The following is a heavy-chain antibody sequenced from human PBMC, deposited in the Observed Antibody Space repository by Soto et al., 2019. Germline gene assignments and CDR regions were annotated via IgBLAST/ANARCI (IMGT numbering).Heavy chain of an antibody. D-gene: IGHD1-1*01. CDR2: IYYSGST. CDR3: ARHPSYNWNDDAWWFDL. J-gene: IGHJ5*02. CDR1: GGSISSSSYY. V-gene: IGHV4-39*01. Sequence: PSETLSLTCTVSGGSISSSSYYWGWIRQPPGKGLEWIGSIYYSGSTYYNPSLKSRVTISVDTSKNQFSLKLSSVTAADTAVYYCARHPSYNWNDDAWWFDLWGQGNLVTVSS.